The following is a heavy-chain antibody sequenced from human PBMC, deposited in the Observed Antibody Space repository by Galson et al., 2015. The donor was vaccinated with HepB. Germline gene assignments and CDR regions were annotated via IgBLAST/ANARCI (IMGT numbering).Heavy chain of an antibody. Sequence: PALVKPTQTLTLPCTFSGFSLSTSGVGVGWIRQPPGKALEWLALIYWDDDKRYSPSLRSRLTITKDTSKNQVVLTMTNMDPVDTATYYCAPLPTATTISPHWFDPWCQGTPVTVSS. CDR1: GFSLSTSGVG. V-gene: IGHV2-5*02. J-gene: IGHJ5*02. CDR2: IYWDDDK. D-gene: IGHD3-3*01. CDR3: APLPTATTISPHWFDP.